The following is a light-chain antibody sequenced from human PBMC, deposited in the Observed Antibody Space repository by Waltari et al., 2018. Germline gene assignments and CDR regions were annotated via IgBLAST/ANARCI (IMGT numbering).Light chain of an antibody. J-gene: IGKJ4*01. CDR2: DAS. Sequence: EIVLTQSPVTLSLSPGERASLSCRASQSLSNNYVAWYQHKPGQAPRLLIFDASSRATGIPDRFSGSGSGTDFTLTISSLEPEDFAVYYCQKYGSTPRPFGGGTKVEIK. V-gene: IGKV3-20*01. CDR3: QKYGSTPRP. CDR1: QSLSNNY.